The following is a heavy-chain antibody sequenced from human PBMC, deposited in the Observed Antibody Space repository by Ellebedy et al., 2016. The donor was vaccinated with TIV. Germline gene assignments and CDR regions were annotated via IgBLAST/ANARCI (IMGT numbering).Heavy chain of an antibody. Sequence: ASVKVSCKASGGSFSTYAISWVRQAPGQGLEWMGWINPNSGGTNYAQKFQGWVTMTRDTSISTAYMELSSLRSEDTAVYYCATDLRYCTNGVCFKRYDAFDIWGQGTMVTVSS. CDR2: INPNSGGT. J-gene: IGHJ3*02. V-gene: IGHV1-2*04. CDR3: ATDLRYCTNGVCFKRYDAFDI. D-gene: IGHD2-8*01. CDR1: GGSFSTYA.